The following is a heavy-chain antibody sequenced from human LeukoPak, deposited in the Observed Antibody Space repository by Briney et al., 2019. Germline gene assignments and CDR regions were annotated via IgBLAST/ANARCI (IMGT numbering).Heavy chain of an antibody. CDR1: GGSISSSGYY. Sequence: SETLSLTCSVSGGSISSSGYYWGWIRQPPGKGLEWIGSVFHSGSTYHNPSLKSRVTISEDTSKNQFSLKLSSVTVADTAVYYCARQARGDSVFGYWGQGTLVTVSS. CDR2: VFHSGST. CDR3: ARQARGDSVFGY. J-gene: IGHJ4*02. V-gene: IGHV4-39*01. D-gene: IGHD2-21*02.